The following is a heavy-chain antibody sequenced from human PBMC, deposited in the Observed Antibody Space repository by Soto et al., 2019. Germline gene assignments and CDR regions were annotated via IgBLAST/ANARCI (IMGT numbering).Heavy chain of an antibody. CDR1: GGSFSGYY. J-gene: IGHJ4*02. D-gene: IGHD6-6*01. Sequence: QVQLQQWGAGLLKPSETLSITCAVYGGSFSGYYWSWIRQPPGKGLEWIGEINHSGSTNYNPSFKRRVTISVATSKNQFYLKLSSVTAVDTAVYYCSRWASSSYDYWGQGTLVTVSS. CDR2: INHSGST. V-gene: IGHV4-34*01. CDR3: SRWASSSYDY.